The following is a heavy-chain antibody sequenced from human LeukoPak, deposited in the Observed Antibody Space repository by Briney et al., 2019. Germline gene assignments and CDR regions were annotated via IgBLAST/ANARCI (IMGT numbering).Heavy chain of an antibody. J-gene: IGHJ6*02. CDR1: GFTFNSHG. CDR2: IRYDGSNK. Sequence: PGESLRLSCAASGFTFNSHGMHWVRQAPGKGLEWVAFIRYDGSNKYYADSVQGRFTISRDNSKNTLYLQMNSLRAEDSAVYYCASGISGGFYYSGMDVWGQGTAVTVSS. CDR3: ASGISGGFYYSGMDV. V-gene: IGHV3-30*02. D-gene: IGHD2-15*01.